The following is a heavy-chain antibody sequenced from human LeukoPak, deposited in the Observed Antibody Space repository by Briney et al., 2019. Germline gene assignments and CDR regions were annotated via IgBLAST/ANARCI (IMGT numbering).Heavy chain of an antibody. Sequence: PSETLSLTCTVSGYSISNGYYWSWIRQPPGKGLEWIGEINHSGSTNYNPSLKSRVTISVDTSKNQFSLKLSSVTAADTAVYYCASLTPRVHYYYYYYMDVWGKGTTVTVSS. CDR2: INHSGST. D-gene: IGHD4/OR15-4a*01. V-gene: IGHV4-34*01. CDR3: ASLTPRVHYYYYYYMDV. CDR1: GYSISNGYY. J-gene: IGHJ6*03.